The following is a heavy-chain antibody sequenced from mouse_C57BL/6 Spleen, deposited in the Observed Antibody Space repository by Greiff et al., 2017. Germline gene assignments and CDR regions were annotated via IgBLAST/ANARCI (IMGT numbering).Heavy chain of an antibody. CDR3: TTRDYAVY. J-gene: IGHJ3*01. D-gene: IGHD2-4*01. Sequence: VHVKQSGAELVRPGASVKLSCTASGFNIKDDYMHWVKQRPEQGLEWIGWIDPENGDTEYASKFQGKATITADTSSNTAYLQLSSLTSEDTAVYYCTTRDYAVYWGQGTLVTVSA. CDR2: IDPENGDT. CDR1: GFNIKDDY. V-gene: IGHV14-4*01.